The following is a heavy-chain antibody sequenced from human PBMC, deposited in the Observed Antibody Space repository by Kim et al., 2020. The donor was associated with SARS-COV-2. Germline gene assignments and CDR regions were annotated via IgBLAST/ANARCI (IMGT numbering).Heavy chain of an antibody. CDR2: VYYSGTT. CDR1: GDSISSSCYY. D-gene: IGHD3-22*01. J-gene: IGHJ4*02. Sequence: SETLSLTCTVSGDSISSSCYYWGWIRQPPGKGLEWIGSVYYSGTTYDSPSLKSRVTVSVDTSKNEFSLEVTSVTAADTAVYFCARLPHPSSGYVECRGRGTLVTVSS. CDR3: ARLPHPSSGYVEC. V-gene: IGHV4-39*01.